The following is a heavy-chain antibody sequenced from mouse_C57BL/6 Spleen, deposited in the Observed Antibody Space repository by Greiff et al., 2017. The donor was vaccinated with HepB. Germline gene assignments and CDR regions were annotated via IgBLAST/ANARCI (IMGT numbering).Heavy chain of an antibody. CDR3: ARGEAYDGYFYFDY. V-gene: IGHV1-55*01. D-gene: IGHD2-3*01. CDR2: IYPGSGST. CDR1: GYTFTSYW. Sequence: VQLQQPGAELVKPGASVKMSCKASGYTFTSYWITWVKQRPGQGLEWIGDIYPGSGSTNYNEKFKSKATLTVDTSSSTAYMQLSSLTSEDSAVYYCARGEAYDGYFYFDYWGQGTTLTVSS. J-gene: IGHJ2*01.